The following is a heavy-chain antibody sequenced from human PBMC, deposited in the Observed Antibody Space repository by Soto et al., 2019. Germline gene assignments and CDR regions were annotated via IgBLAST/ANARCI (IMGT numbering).Heavy chain of an antibody. CDR2: INAGNGNT. CDR1: GYTFTSYA. Sequence: QVPLVQSGAEVKKPGASVKVSCKASGYTFTSYAMHWVRQAPGQRLEWMGWINAGNGNTKYSQKFQGRVTITRDTSASTAYMELSRLRSEDTAVYYCARASSGWWEYFDYWGQGNLVTVSS. J-gene: IGHJ4*02. V-gene: IGHV1-3*01. CDR3: ARASSGWWEYFDY. D-gene: IGHD6-19*01.